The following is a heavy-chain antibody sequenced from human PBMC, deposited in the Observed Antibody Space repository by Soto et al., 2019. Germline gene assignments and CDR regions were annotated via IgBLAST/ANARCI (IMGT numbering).Heavy chain of an antibody. V-gene: IGHV4-34*01. Sequence: SETLSLTCAVYGGSFSGYYWNWIRQPPGKGLEWIGEINHGRSTNYNPSLKSRVTISVDTSKNQFSLKLTSVTAADTAVYYCAVLAGAINGFDPWGQGTLVTAPQ. J-gene: IGHJ5*02. CDR3: AVLAGAINGFDP. CDR2: INHGRST. CDR1: GGSFSGYY. D-gene: IGHD6-25*01.